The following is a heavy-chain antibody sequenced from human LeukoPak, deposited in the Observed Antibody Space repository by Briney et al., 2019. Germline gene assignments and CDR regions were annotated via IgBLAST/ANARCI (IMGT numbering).Heavy chain of an antibody. CDR1: GYTFTSYY. Sequence: ASVKVSCKASGYTFTSYYMHWVRQAPGQGLEWMGIINPSGGSTSYAQKFQGRVTMTRDISTSTVYMELSSLRSEDTAVYYCARWGIAAAGFDYWGQGTLVTVSS. D-gene: IGHD6-13*01. CDR2: INPSGGST. V-gene: IGHV1-46*01. J-gene: IGHJ4*02. CDR3: ARWGIAAAGFDY.